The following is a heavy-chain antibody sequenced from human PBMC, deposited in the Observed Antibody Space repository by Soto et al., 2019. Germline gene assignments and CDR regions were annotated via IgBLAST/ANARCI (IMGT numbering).Heavy chain of an antibody. CDR1: GFTFRNYA. CDR3: AKDGVARNGDWDWFEP. Sequence: EAQLLESGGGLVQPGGSLRLSCAASGFTFRNYAMNWVRQAPGKGLEWVSSIHGEGAGTYYADSVKGRFTVARDDSKETLYLKMSSRRVDDTAVYYCAKDGVARNGDWDWFEPWGQGTLVTVAS. CDR2: IHGEGAGT. J-gene: IGHJ5*02. D-gene: IGHD6-19*01. V-gene: IGHV3-23*01.